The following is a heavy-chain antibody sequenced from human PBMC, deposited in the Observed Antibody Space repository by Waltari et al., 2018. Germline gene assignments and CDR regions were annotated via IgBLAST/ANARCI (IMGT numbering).Heavy chain of an antibody. Sequence: EVQLVHSGAAVKKPGESLSISCTGSGYSFTSYWLTRVRQMSGKGLEWMGRIDPSDSYTNYSPSFQGHVTISADKSISTAYLQWSSLKASDTAMYYCARHGGGKGTDYWGQGTLVTVSS. CDR2: IDPSDSYT. J-gene: IGHJ4*02. CDR1: GYSFTSYW. V-gene: IGHV5-10-1*03. CDR3: ARHGGGKGTDY. D-gene: IGHD3-16*01.